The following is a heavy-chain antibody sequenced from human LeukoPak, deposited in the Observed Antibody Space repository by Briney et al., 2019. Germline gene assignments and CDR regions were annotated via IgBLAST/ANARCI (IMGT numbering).Heavy chain of an antibody. D-gene: IGHD6-19*01. J-gene: IGHJ4*02. CDR3: ARGGSSGWYVY. CDR1: GGSISSYY. Sequence: SETLSLTCTVSGGSISSYYLTWIRQTPGKGLEWIGYIYYSGGTNYNPSLKSRVTISVDTSKNRFSLKLNSVTAADTAVYYCARGGSSGWYVYWGQGTLVTVST. CDR2: IYYSGGT. V-gene: IGHV4-59*01.